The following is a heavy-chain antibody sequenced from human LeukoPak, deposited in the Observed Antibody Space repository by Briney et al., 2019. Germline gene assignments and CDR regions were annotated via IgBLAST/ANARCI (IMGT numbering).Heavy chain of an antibody. CDR3: AKGLKDGLGSGSFDY. CDR1: GFTFSSYA. Sequence: PGGSLRLSCGASGFTFSSYAMSWVRQAPGKGLEWVSAISGSGSNTNFADSVKGRCTISRDNSKNTLYLQVNSLRAEDTAVYYCAKGLKDGLGSGSFDYWGQGTLVTVSS. V-gene: IGHV3-23*01. D-gene: IGHD3-10*01. J-gene: IGHJ4*02. CDR2: ISGSGSNT.